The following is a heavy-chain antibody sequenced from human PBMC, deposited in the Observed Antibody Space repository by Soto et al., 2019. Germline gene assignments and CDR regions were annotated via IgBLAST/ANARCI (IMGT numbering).Heavy chain of an antibody. J-gene: IGHJ4*02. CDR3: AHYSTWNDYGDYVRFDY. CDR1: GFSLSTSGVG. CDR2: IYWDDDK. Sequence: QITLKESGPTLVKPTQTLTLTCTFSGFSLSTSGVGVGWIRQPPGKALEWLALIYWDDDKRYSPSLKSRLTSTKDTSKNQVVLTMTNMDPVDTATYYCAHYSTWNDYGDYVRFDYWGQGTLVTVSS. D-gene: IGHD4-17*01. V-gene: IGHV2-5*02.